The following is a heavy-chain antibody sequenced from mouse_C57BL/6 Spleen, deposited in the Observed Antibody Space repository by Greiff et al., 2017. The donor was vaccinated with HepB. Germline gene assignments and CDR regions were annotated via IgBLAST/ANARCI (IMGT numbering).Heavy chain of an antibody. J-gene: IGHJ4*01. V-gene: IGHV5-9*01. D-gene: IGHD2-1*01. Sequence: EVQLQESGGGLVKPGGSLKLSCAASGFTFSSYTMSWVRQTPEKRLEWVATISGGGGNTYYPDSVKGRFTISRDNAKNTLYLQMSSLRSEDTALYYCARRDGTPYYAMDYWGQGTSVTVSS. CDR1: GFTFSSYT. CDR2: ISGGGGNT. CDR3: ARRDGTPYYAMDY.